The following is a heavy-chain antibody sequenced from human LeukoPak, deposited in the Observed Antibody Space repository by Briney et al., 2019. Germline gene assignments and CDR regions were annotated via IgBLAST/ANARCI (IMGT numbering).Heavy chain of an antibody. CDR3: AKVEVTNILTSYSPYYFDY. Sequence: GGSLRLSCTASGFTFSSYAMSWVRQAPGKGLEWVSTVSGTGVTTYCADSVQGRFAISRDNSENTISLQMNSLRAEDTAVYYCAKVEVTNILTSYSPYYFDYWGQGTLVTVSS. CDR2: VSGTGVTT. V-gene: IGHV3-23*01. CDR1: GFTFSSYA. D-gene: IGHD3-9*01. J-gene: IGHJ4*02.